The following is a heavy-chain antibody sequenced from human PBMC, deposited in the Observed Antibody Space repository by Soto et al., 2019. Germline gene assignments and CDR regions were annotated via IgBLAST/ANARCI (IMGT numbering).Heavy chain of an antibody. CDR3: ARDSDYGSNSGWLDP. CDR2: IWYDGSNK. Sequence: QVQLVETGGGVVQPGRSLSLSCAASGFTFSNYGMHCVRQAPGKGLEWVAVIWYDGSNKYYGDSVKGRFSISRDYSKNTLFLQMNSLRAEDTALYYCARDSDYGSNSGWLDPWGQGTLVTVSS. CDR1: GFTFSNYG. J-gene: IGHJ5*02. V-gene: IGHV3-33*01. D-gene: IGHD4-17*01.